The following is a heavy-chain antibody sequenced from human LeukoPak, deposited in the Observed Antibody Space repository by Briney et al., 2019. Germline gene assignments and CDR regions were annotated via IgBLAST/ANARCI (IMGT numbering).Heavy chain of an antibody. D-gene: IGHD6-19*01. J-gene: IGHJ3*02. CDR3: ASSWGSGWYGYDAFDI. CDR1: GFTFSSYA. CDR2: ISYDGSNK. Sequence: PGGSLRLSCAASGFTFSSYAMHWVRQAPGKGLEWVAVISYDGSNKYYPDSVKGRFTISRDNSKNTLYLQMNSLRAEDTAVYYCASSWGSGWYGYDAFDIWGQGTMVTVSS. V-gene: IGHV3-30*04.